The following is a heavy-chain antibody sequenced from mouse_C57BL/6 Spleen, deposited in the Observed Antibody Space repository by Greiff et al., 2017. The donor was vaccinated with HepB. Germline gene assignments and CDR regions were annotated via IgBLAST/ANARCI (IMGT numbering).Heavy chain of an antibody. J-gene: IGHJ2*01. CDR3: AIITTVVATDYFDY. CDR2: ISYDGSN. V-gene: IGHV3-6*01. Sequence: EVKLVESGPGLVKPSQSLSLTCSVTGYSITSGYYWNWIRQFPGNKLEWMGYISYDGSNNYNPSLKNRISITRDTSKNQFFLKLNSVTTEDTATYYCAIITTVVATDYFDYWGQGTTLTVSS. D-gene: IGHD1-1*01. CDR1: GYSITSGYY.